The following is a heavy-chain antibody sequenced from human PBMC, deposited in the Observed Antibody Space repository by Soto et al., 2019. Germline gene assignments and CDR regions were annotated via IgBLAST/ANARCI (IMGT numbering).Heavy chain of an antibody. D-gene: IGHD6-19*01. CDR2: ISSSSSYI. V-gene: IGHV3-21*01. CDR3: ARDPSISGWYSWFDP. J-gene: IGHJ5*02. Sequence: GGSLRLSCAASGFTFSSYSMNWVRQAPGKGLEWVSSISSSSSYIYYADSVKGRFTISRDNAKNSLYLQMNSLRAEDTAVYYCARDPSISGWYSWFDPWGQGTLVTVSS. CDR1: GFTFSSYS.